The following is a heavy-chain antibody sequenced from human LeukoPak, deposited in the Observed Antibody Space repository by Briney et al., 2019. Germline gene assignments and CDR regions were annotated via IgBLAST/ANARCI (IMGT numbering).Heavy chain of an antibody. J-gene: IGHJ6*03. CDR1: GGSISSSSYY. V-gene: IGHV4-39*07. Sequence: SETLSLTCTVSGGSISSSSYYWGWIRQPPGKGLEWIGSIYYRGSTYYNPSLKSRVTISVDTSKNQFSLKLSSVTAADTAVYYCARGYCSGGSCYSYYYYNYMDVWGKGTTGTVSS. CDR2: IYYRGST. CDR3: ARGYCSGGSCYSYYYYNYMDV. D-gene: IGHD2-15*01.